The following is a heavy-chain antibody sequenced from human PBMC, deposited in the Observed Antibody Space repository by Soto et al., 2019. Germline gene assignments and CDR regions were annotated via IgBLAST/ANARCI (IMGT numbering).Heavy chain of an antibody. CDR3: ARESTVTNFDY. Sequence: ASVKVSCKASGYTFTSYAMHWVRQAPGQRLEWMGWINAGNGNTKYSQKFQGRVTINRDTSASTAYMELSSLRSEDTAVYYCARESTVTNFDYWGQGTLVTVSS. V-gene: IGHV1-3*01. D-gene: IGHD4-17*01. CDR2: INAGNGNT. CDR1: GYTFTSYA. J-gene: IGHJ4*02.